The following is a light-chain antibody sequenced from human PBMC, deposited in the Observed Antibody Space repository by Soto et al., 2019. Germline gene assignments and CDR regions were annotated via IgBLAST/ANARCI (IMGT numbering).Light chain of an antibody. V-gene: IGLV2-23*02. CDR3: CSFAGSPWV. CDR2: DVI. J-gene: IGLJ3*02. CDR1: SSDFGSYNL. Sequence: QSALTRPASVSGSPGQSITISCTGTSSDFGSYNLVSWYQQHPGKFPKLMIYDVIKRPSGVSNLFSGSKSGNTASLTISGLQAEDEADYYCCSFAGSPWVFGGGTKLTVL.